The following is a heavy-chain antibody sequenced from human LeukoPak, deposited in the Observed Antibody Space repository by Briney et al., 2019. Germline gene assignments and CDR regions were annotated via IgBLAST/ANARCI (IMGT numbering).Heavy chain of an antibody. CDR3: ARDYYDSSGYYSDAFDI. Sequence: GGSLRLSCAASGFTSSSYAMHWVRQAPGKGLEWVAVISYDGSNKYYADSVKGRFTISRDNSKNTLYLQMNSLRAEDTAVYYCARDYYDSSGYYSDAFDIWGQGTMVTVSS. J-gene: IGHJ3*02. CDR2: ISYDGSNK. V-gene: IGHV3-30-3*01. CDR1: GFTSSSYA. D-gene: IGHD3-22*01.